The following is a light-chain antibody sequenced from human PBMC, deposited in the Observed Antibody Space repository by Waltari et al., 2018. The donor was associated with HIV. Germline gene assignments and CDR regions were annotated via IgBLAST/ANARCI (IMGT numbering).Light chain of an antibody. CDR1: QNIYNY. Sequence: EIVLTQSPVTLSLSPGKRATLSCRASQNIYNYLEWYQQKPGQAPRLLMYDVSNRATDIPARFSGSGFGTDFTLTINSLKPEDSAIYYCQQRYNWPRTFGQGTELEIK. V-gene: IGKV3-11*01. J-gene: IGKJ2*01. CDR3: QQRYNWPRT. CDR2: DVS.